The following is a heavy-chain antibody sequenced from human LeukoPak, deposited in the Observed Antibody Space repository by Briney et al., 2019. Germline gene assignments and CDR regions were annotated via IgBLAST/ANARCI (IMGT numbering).Heavy chain of an antibody. CDR3: ARDRGPRTGFMVREAYDY. D-gene: IGHD3-10*01. J-gene: IGHJ4*02. V-gene: IGHV3-74*01. CDR2: IDTDGSIT. CDR1: GFTFSDYW. Sequence: GGSLRLSCAASGFTFSDYWIHWVRQAPGKGLVWVSRIDTDGSITNYADSVKGRFSISRDNAKNTLYLQMSSLRAEDTAVYYCARDRGPRTGFMVREAYDYWGQGTLVTVSS.